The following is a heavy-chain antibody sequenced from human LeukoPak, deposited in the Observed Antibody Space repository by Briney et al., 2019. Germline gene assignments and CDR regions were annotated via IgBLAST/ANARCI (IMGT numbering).Heavy chain of an antibody. D-gene: IGHD3-22*01. CDR2: ISSSSSTI. CDR1: GFTFSSYS. V-gene: IGHV3-48*04. Sequence: GGSLRLSCAASGFTFSSYSMNWVRQAPGKGLEWVSYISSSSSTIYYADSVKGRFTISRDNAKNSLYLQMNSLRAEDTAVYYCARDAYSGYNAFDIWGQGTMVTVSS. CDR3: ARDAYSGYNAFDI. J-gene: IGHJ3*02.